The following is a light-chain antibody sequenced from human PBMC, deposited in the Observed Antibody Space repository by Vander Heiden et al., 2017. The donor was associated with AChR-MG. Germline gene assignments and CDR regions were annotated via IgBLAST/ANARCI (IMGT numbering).Light chain of an antibody. V-gene: IGLV2-14*01. Sequence: QPALTQPASVSASPGQSITTSCTGTSSDVGGYNYVSWYQQHPGKAPTLMIYDVSKRPSGVSNRFSGSKSGNTASLTISGLQAEDEADYYCSSYTSSSTRVFGGGTKLTVL. J-gene: IGLJ3*02. CDR1: SSDVGGYNY. CDR3: SSYTSSSTRV. CDR2: DVS.